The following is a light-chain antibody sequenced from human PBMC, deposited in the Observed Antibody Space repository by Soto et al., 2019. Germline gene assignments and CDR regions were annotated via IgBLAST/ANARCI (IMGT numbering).Light chain of an antibody. J-gene: IGLJ2*01. Sequence: QSALTQPRSVSGSPGQSITISCSGTIRDIGGYNFISWYQQHPGTAPKIIIYDVSKRPSGVPDRFSGSTSGNTASLTISGLQAEDDAFYYCCSHAGSNTLVFGGGTKVTVL. V-gene: IGLV2-11*01. CDR2: DVS. CDR1: IRDIGGYNF. CDR3: CSHAGSNTLV.